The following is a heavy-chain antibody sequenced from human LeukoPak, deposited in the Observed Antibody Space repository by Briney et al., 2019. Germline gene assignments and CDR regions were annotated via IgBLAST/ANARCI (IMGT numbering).Heavy chain of an antibody. J-gene: IGHJ6*03. Sequence: GGSLRLSCAASGFTFSSYEMNWVRQAPGKGLKWVPYISSSGSTIYYADSVKGRFTISRDNARNSLYLQMNSLRAEDTAVYYCARDRYYMDVWGKGTTVTISS. CDR3: ARDRYYMDV. CDR1: GFTFSSYE. CDR2: ISSSGSTI. V-gene: IGHV3-48*03.